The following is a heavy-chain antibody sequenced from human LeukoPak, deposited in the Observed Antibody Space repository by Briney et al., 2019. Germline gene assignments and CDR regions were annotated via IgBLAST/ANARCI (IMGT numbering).Heavy chain of an antibody. CDR1: GFSFISYG. CDR2: ISDDGRSK. CDR3: AKRPSDYGDYVSYFDY. Sequence: GGSLRLSCAASGFSFISYGMHWVRQAPGKGLEWVGVISDDGRSKDYADSVKSRFTISRDNSKDTLYLQMNSLRDEDTAVYYCAKRPSDYGDYVSYFDYWGQGTLVTVSS. D-gene: IGHD4-17*01. V-gene: IGHV3-30*18. J-gene: IGHJ4*02.